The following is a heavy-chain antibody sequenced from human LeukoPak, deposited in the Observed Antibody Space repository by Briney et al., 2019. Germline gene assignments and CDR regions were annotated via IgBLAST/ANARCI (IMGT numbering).Heavy chain of an antibody. CDR3: ARGPHSRWELPWFDP. D-gene: IGHD1-26*01. V-gene: IGHV4-59*08. Sequence: SETLSLTCTVSGGSISSYYWSWIRQPPGKGLEWIGYIYYSGSTNYNPSLKSRVTISVDTSKNQFSLKLSSVTAADTAVYYRARGPHSRWELPWFDPWGQGTLVTVSS. J-gene: IGHJ5*02. CDR1: GGSISSYY. CDR2: IYYSGST.